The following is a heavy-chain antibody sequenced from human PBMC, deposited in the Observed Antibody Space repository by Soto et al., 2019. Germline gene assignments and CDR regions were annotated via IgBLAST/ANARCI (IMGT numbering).Heavy chain of an antibody. J-gene: IGHJ4*02. CDR2: ISGDGGTT. Sequence: EVQLLESGGGLVQPGGSLRLSCAASGFTFSSYAMNWFRQAPGKGLEWVSIISGDGGTTSYADSVKGRFTISRDNSKNTLYLQMNSLRAEDTAVYYCAKKRVLVPAMYHFDYWGQGTLVTVSS. V-gene: IGHV3-23*01. CDR3: AKKRVLVPAMYHFDY. D-gene: IGHD2-2*01. CDR1: GFTFSSYA.